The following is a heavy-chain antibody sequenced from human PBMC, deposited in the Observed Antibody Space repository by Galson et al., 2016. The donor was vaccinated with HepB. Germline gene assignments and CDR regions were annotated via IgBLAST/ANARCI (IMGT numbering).Heavy chain of an antibody. D-gene: IGHD4-17*01. CDR2: TYHSGTT. CDR1: SGSISSGGYS. J-gene: IGHJ4*02. V-gene: IGHV4-30-2*01. CDR3: AREVYGDYKFDY. Sequence: TLSLTCAVSSGSISSGGYSWTWIRQPPGKGLEWIGNTYHSGTTDYSPSLKSRVTITIDRSKNQFSLKLRSVTAADTAVYYCAREVYGDYKFDYWGLGTLVTVSS.